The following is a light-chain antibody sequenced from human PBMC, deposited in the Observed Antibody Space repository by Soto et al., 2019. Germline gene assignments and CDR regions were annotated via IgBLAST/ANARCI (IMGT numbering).Light chain of an antibody. CDR3: QQYNTWPPT. V-gene: IGKV3-15*01. J-gene: IGKJ4*01. CDR2: GAS. CDR1: QSVSSN. Sequence: EIVMTQSPATLSVSPGERATLSCRASQSVSSNLAWYQQKPGQAPRLLIYGASTRATGIPARFSGSGSGTEFTLTISRLQSEDFAVYYCQQYNTWPPTFGGGTKVEIK.